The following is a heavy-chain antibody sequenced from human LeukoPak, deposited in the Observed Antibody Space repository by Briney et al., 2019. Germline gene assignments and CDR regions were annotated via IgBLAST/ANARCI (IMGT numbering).Heavy chain of an antibody. CDR1: GFTFRNYA. Sequence: GGSLRLSCAASGFTFRNYAMSWVRQAPGKGLEWVSAISGSDGRSHYADSVKGRFTTSRDNSKNTLWPQMNSLRAEDAAVYYCAKTAGSNWSFDYWGQGTLVTVSS. V-gene: IGHV3-23*01. J-gene: IGHJ4*02. CDR3: AKTAGSNWSFDY. D-gene: IGHD6-13*01. CDR2: ISGSDGRS.